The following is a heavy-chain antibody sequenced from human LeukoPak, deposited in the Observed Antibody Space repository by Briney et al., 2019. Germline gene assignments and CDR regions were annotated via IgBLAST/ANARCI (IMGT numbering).Heavy chain of an antibody. Sequence: SETLCLTCTVSGGSVSSGSYYWSWIRQPPGKGLEWIGYIYYSGSTNYNPSLKSRVTISVDTSKNQFSLKLSSVTAADTAVYYCARGDYDYIWGSYRLDAFDIWGQGTMVTVSS. CDR2: IYYSGST. V-gene: IGHV4-61*01. CDR3: ARGDYDYIWGSYRLDAFDI. CDR1: GGSVSSGSYY. D-gene: IGHD3-16*02. J-gene: IGHJ3*02.